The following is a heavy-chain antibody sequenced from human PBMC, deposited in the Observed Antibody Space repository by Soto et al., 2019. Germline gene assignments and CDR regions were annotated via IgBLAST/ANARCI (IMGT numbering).Heavy chain of an antibody. J-gene: IGHJ6*02. Sequence: GESLKLSCTGYGYNFITDWISWVRQMPGKGLEWMGRIDPTDSYTKYSPSFEGHVTISADKSISTAYLQWSSLKASDSAVYYCARLSRASFALDVWGQGTTVTVAS. V-gene: IGHV5-10-1*01. CDR1: GYNFITDW. CDR2: IDPTDSYT. CDR3: ARLSRASFALDV. D-gene: IGHD3-16*01.